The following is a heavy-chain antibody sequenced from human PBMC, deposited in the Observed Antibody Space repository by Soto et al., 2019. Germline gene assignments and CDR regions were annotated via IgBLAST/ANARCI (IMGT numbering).Heavy chain of an antibody. Sequence: GGSLRLSCAASGFTFSSYGMHWVRQAPGKGLEWVAVISYDGSNKYYADSVKGRFTISRDNSKNTLYLQMNSLRAEDTAVYYCAKTLSGWGVRTWDYYYGMDVWGQGTTVTVSS. CDR2: ISYDGSNK. CDR3: AKTLSGWGVRTWDYYYGMDV. D-gene: IGHD3-16*01. J-gene: IGHJ6*02. V-gene: IGHV3-30*18. CDR1: GFTFSSYG.